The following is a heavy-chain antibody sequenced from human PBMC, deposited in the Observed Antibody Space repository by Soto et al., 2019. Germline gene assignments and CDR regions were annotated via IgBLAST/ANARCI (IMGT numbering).Heavy chain of an antibody. J-gene: IGHJ4*02. CDR2: LSGGDDST. CDR3: AKKYHYGAGTYLYYVDY. CDR1: GFTFSHFA. D-gene: IGHD3-10*01. Sequence: EVQLLESGGGLVQPGGSLRLSCAASGFTFSHFAMSWVRQAPGKGLEWVSTLSGGDDSTYYADSVKDRFTISRDNSKKTLYLQLNSLRADDTAVYYCAKKYHYGAGTYLYYVDYWGQGTLVTVPS. V-gene: IGHV3-23*01.